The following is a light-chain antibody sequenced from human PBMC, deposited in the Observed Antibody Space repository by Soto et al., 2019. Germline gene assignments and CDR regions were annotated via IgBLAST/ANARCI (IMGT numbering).Light chain of an antibody. Sequence: DIQMTQSPSTLSASVGDRVTITCRASQGISTWLAWYQQRPGEAPKVLIYDASSLESGVPSRFSGSGSETEFSLTISSLQPDDFATYYCQHYNSYPFTFGPGTIVDIK. CDR3: QHYNSYPFT. CDR1: QGISTW. CDR2: DAS. V-gene: IGKV1-5*01. J-gene: IGKJ3*01.